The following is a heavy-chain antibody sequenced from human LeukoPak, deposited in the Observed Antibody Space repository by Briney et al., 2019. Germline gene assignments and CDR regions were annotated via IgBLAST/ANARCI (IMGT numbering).Heavy chain of an antibody. Sequence: PGGSLRLSCAASGFTFTSYTMNWVRQAPGKGLEWVSYITSSSSTIYYADSVNGRFTMSRDNAGNSLYLQMNSLRAEDTAVYYCARNFDSWGQGTLVTVSS. V-gene: IGHV3-48*01. CDR3: ARNFDS. D-gene: IGHD2/OR15-2a*01. J-gene: IGHJ4*02. CDR2: ITSSSSTI. CDR1: GFTFTSYT.